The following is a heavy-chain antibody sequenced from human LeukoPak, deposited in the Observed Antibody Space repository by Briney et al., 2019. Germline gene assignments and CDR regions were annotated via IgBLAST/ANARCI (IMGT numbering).Heavy chain of an antibody. D-gene: IGHD3-16*01. CDR3: ARDGGIIRFGGQDV. J-gene: IGHJ6*02. CDR1: GFTFRDFW. V-gene: IGHV3-7*01. CDR2: MNRDGSEK. Sequence: SGGTLRLSCAASGFTFRDFWLSCVREAPGKGLGWVANMNRDGSEKNYVDSMKGRITISRDNAKNSLYLQMNSLRVEDTAVYYCARDGGIIRFGGQDVWGQGTTVTVS.